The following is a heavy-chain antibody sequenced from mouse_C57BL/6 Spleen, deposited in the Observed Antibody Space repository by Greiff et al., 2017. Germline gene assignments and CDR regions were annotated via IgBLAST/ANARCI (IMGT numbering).Heavy chain of an antibody. CDR3: SRDRGYYYGSRNWYFDV. Sequence: EVMLVESEGGLVQPGSSMKLSCTASGFTFSDYYMAWVRQVPEKGLEWVANINYDGSSTYYLDSLKSRFIISRDNAKNILYLQMSSLKSEDTATYYCSRDRGYYYGSRNWYFDVWGTGTTVTVSS. CDR2: INYDGSST. CDR1: GFTFSDYY. J-gene: IGHJ1*03. D-gene: IGHD1-1*01. V-gene: IGHV5-16*01.